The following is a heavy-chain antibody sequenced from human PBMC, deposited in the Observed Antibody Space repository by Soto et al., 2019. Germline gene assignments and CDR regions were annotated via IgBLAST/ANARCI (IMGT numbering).Heavy chain of an antibody. J-gene: IGHJ4*02. Sequence: EVQLLDSGGGLVQPGGSLRLSCAASGFTFSNSVMNWVRQAQGKGLDWVSAISASVGSTYYADSVKGRFTISRDNTKNTLYMQMSTLMAEDTARYDCAKGPLGSRYDLDDWGEGALVTVSS. CDR3: AKGPLGSRYDLDD. CDR1: GFTFSNSV. V-gene: IGHV3-23*01. CDR2: ISASVGST. D-gene: IGHD5-12*01.